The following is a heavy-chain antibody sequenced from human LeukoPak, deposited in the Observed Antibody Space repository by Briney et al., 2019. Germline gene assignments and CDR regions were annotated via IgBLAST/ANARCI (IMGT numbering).Heavy chain of an antibody. D-gene: IGHD4-17*01. Sequence: RPGGSLRLSCSASGFTFSRYAMHWVRQAPGKGLEYVSAISSNGGSTYYADSVKGRFTISRDNSKNTLYLQMGSLRVEDMAVYYCARGRGTTVTASMDVWGQGTTVTVSS. V-gene: IGHV3-64*02. J-gene: IGHJ6*02. CDR1: GFTFSRYA. CDR2: ISSNGGST. CDR3: ARGRGTTVTASMDV.